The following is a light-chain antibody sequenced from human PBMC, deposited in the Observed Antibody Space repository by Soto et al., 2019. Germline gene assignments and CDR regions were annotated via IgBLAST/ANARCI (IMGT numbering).Light chain of an antibody. J-gene: IGKJ2*01. V-gene: IGKV3-20*01. Sequence: EIVLTQSPGTLSLSPGERATLSCRASQSVNSNYLAWYQHKPGQAPRLLIYGASSRATGIPDRFSGSGSGTEFTLTISTLEPEDFAMYYCQQYGTSLYTFGQGTKLEVK. CDR1: QSVNSNY. CDR2: GAS. CDR3: QQYGTSLYT.